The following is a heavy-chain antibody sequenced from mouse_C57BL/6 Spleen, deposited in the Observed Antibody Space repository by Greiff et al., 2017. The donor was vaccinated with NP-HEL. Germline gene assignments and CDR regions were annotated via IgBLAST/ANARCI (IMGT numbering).Heavy chain of an antibody. CDR3: ARAATPWYFDV. D-gene: IGHD1-2*01. CDR2: ISNGGGST. J-gene: IGHJ1*03. Sequence: EVMLVESGGGLVQPGGSLKLSCAASGFTFSDYYMYWVRQTPEKRLEWVAYISNGGGSTYYPDTVKGRFTISRDNAKNTLYLQMSRLKSEDTAMYYCARAATPWYFDVWGTGTTVTVSS. CDR1: GFTFSDYY. V-gene: IGHV5-12*01.